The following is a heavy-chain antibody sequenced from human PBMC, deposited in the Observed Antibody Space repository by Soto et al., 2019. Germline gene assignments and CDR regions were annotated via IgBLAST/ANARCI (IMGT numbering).Heavy chain of an antibody. Sequence: GGSLRLSCEASGFTFSNYWMSWVRQAPGKGLEWVATINQDGSDKSYVDSVKGRFTISRDNAKNSLSLQMNSLRTEDTAVYFCGRDRTSYDSWSGYYKPYYFDYWGQGTPVTVS. CDR2: INQDGSDK. V-gene: IGHV3-7*01. J-gene: IGHJ4*02. CDR3: GRDRTSYDSWSGYYKPYYFDY. CDR1: GFTFSNYW. D-gene: IGHD3-3*01.